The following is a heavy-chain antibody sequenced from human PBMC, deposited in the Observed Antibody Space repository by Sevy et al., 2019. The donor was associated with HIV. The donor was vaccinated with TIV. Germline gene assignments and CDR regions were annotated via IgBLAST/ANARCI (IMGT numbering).Heavy chain of an antibody. J-gene: IGHJ4*02. D-gene: IGHD3-3*01. CDR1: GFTFSSYG. CDR3: ARDRGSGYYVLGIDY. Sequence: GGSLRLSCAASGFTFSSYGMYWVRQAPGMGLEWVAVIWYDGSNKYYADSVKGRFTISRDNSKNTLYLQMNSLRAEDTAVYYCARDRGSGYYVLGIDYWGQGTLVTVSS. CDR2: IWYDGSNK. V-gene: IGHV3-33*08.